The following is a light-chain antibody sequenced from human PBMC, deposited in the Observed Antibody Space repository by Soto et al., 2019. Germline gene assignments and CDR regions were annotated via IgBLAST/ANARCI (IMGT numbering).Light chain of an antibody. CDR1: SSNIGSHT. Sequence: QSVLTQPPSTSGTPGQRVAISCSGTSSNIGSHTVNWYQQLPGTAPKLMIYEVNKRPSGVPDRFSGSKSGNTASLTVSGLQAEDEADYYCSSYAGSSNVFGTGTKLTVL. CDR2: EVN. CDR3: SSYAGSSNV. V-gene: IGLV1-44*01. J-gene: IGLJ1*01.